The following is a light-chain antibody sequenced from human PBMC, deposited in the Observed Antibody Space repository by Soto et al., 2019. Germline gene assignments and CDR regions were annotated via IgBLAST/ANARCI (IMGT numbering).Light chain of an antibody. CDR1: QSVSSSY. V-gene: IGKV3-20*01. CDR3: QQYGSSPLVT. CDR2: GAS. Sequence: EIVLTQSPGTLSLSPGERATLSCRASQSVSSSYLAWYQQRPGQAPRLLIYGASSRATGIPDRFSGSGSGTAFTLTLSRLEPEDFAVYYCQQYGSSPLVTFGQGTQLEMK. J-gene: IGKJ5*01.